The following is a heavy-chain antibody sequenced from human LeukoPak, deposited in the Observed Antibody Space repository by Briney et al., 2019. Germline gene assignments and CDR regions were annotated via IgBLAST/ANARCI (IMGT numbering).Heavy chain of an antibody. CDR3: ARLTARYYYGSGSQYYFDY. Sequence: PSETLSLTCTVSGGSISSYYWSWIRQPPGKGLEWIGYIYYSGSTNYNPSLKSRVTISVDTSKNQFSLKLSPMTAADTAVYYCARLTARYYYGSGSQYYFDYWGQGTLVTVSS. D-gene: IGHD3-10*01. J-gene: IGHJ4*02. V-gene: IGHV4-59*08. CDR1: GGSISSYY. CDR2: IYYSGST.